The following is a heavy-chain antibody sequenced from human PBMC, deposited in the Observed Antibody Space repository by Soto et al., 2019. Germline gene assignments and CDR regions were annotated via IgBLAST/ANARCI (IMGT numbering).Heavy chain of an antibody. J-gene: IGHJ4*02. Sequence: ASVKVSCKASGYTFTIYYMHWLRQAPGQGLEWMGIINPSGGSTSYAQKFQGRVTMTRDTSTSTVYMELSSLRSEDTAVYYCAREVSLYYDSRGYYYVGIGLDYWGQGTLVTVSS. V-gene: IGHV1-46*01. D-gene: IGHD3-22*01. CDR2: INPSGGST. CDR3: AREVSLYYDSRGYYYVGIGLDY. CDR1: GYTFTIYY.